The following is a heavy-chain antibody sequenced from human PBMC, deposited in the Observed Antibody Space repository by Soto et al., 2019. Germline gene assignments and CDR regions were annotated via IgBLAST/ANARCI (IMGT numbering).Heavy chain of an antibody. J-gene: IGHJ5*02. V-gene: IGHV3-7*04. CDR3: ARDPVLRYFDWSFDP. CDR1: GFTFSSYW. Sequence: EVQLVESGGGLVQPGGSLRLSCAASGFTFSSYWMSWVHQAPGKGLEWVANIKQDGSEKYYVDSVKGRFTISRDNAKNSLYLQMNSLRAEDTAVYYCARDPVLRYFDWSFDPWGQGTLVTVSS. CDR2: IKQDGSEK. D-gene: IGHD3-9*01.